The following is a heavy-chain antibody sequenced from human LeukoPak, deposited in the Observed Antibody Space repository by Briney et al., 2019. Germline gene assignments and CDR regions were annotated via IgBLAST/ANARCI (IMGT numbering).Heavy chain of an antibody. CDR3: ASQSITFSGYYYYMDV. CDR2: IYFSRST. CDR1: GGSINTYY. V-gene: IGHV4-59*08. J-gene: IGHJ6*03. D-gene: IGHD3-10*01. Sequence: PSETLSLTCTLSGGSINTYYLIWIGQPPGKGLEWVGNIYFSRSTNYSPSLRSRVTISVDMSKNQFSLKLTSVTAADTAVYYCASQSITFSGYYYYMDVWGKGTSVTVSS.